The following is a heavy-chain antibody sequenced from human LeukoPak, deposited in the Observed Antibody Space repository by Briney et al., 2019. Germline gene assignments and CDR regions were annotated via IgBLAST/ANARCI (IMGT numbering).Heavy chain of an antibody. J-gene: IGHJ5*02. D-gene: IGHD3-10*01. CDR1: GYTFTGYY. CDR3: ARDGSVSYDGWFVP. V-gene: IGHV1-2*02. Sequence: ASVKVSCKASGYTFTGYYMHWVRQAPGQGLEWMGWINPNSGGTNYAQKFQGRVTMTRDTSISTAYMELSRLRSDDTAVYYCARDGSVSYDGWFVPWGHGKLVTVSS. CDR2: INPNSGGT.